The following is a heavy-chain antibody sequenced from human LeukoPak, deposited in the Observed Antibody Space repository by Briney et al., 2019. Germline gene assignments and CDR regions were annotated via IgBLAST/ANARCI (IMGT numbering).Heavy chain of an antibody. CDR2: ISSSSSSI. CDR1: GFTFSSYE. J-gene: IGHJ6*04. V-gene: IGHV3-48*03. D-gene: IGHD3-10*02. CDR3: AELGITMIGGV. Sequence: GGSLSLACPASGFTFSSYEMNWVRQPPGKGLEWVSYISSSSSSIYYAVSVKGRFTISRDNAKHSLYLQMNSLRAEDTAVYYCAELGITMIGGVWGKGTTVTISS.